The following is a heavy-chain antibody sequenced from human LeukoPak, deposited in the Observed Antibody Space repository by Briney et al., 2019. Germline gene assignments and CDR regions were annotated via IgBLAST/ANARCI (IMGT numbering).Heavy chain of an antibody. V-gene: IGHV3-30-3*01. CDR1: GFTFSSYA. CDR2: ISYDGSNK. D-gene: IGHD3-10*01. J-gene: IGHJ6*02. CDR3: AREGYYGSGSYFTDYGMDV. Sequence: PGGSLRLSCAASGFTFSSYAMHWVRQAPGKGLEWVAVISYDGSNKYYADSVKGRFTISRGNSKNTLYLQMNSLRAEDTAVYYCAREGYYGSGSYFTDYGMDVWGQGTTVTVSS.